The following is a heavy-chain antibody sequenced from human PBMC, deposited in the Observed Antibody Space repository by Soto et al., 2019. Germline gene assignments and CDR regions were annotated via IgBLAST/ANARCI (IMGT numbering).Heavy chain of an antibody. CDR1: GFTFSSYW. CDR2: IKQDGSEK. Sequence: EVQLVESGGGLVQPGGSLRLSCAASGFTFSSYWMSWVRQAPGKGLEWVANIKQDGSEKYYVDSVKGRFTISRDNAKNSLYLKMNTLRAGDTAVYSCARKMVSPPYTENWGQGTLVTVSS. J-gene: IGHJ4*02. V-gene: IGHV3-7*05. CDR3: ARKMVSPPYTEN. D-gene: IGHD2-8*01.